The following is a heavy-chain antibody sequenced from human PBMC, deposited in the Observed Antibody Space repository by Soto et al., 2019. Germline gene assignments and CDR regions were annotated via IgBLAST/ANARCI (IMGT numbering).Heavy chain of an antibody. CDR1: GGSIRSYY. V-gene: IGHV4-59*01. D-gene: IGHD3-22*01. CDR2: IYYSGST. CDR3: AREGHDSSGY. Sequence: SETLSLTCTVSGGSIRSYYWSWIRQPPGKGLEWIGYIYYSGSTNYNPSLKSRVTISVDTSKNQFSLKLSSVTAADTAVYYCAREGHDSSGYWGQGTLVTVSS. J-gene: IGHJ4*02.